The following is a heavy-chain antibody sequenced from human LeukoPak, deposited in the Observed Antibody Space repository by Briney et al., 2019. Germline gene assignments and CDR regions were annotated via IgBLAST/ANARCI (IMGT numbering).Heavy chain of an antibody. V-gene: IGHV3-74*01. J-gene: IGHJ4*02. CDR1: GFTFRNYW. D-gene: IGHD5-12*01. CDR3: TTKVIRGNSGDDYDD. CDR2: INPDGATT. Sequence: GGSLRLSCAASGFTFRNYWMHWVRQAPGKGLVWVSRINPDGATTDYAGSVKGRFTISRDDSKSTLYLQMNSLRAEDTAVYYCTTKVIRGNSGDDYDDWGQGTLVTVSS.